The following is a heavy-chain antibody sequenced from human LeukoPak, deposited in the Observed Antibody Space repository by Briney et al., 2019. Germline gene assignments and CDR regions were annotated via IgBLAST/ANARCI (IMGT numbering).Heavy chain of an antibody. Sequence: ASVKVSCKASGYTFTSYGISWVRQAPGQGLEWMGWVNPNSGGTYYAQKFQGRVTMTRDTSISTAYMELSRLRSDDTAVYYCARGRRILVADTNAGDYFDYWGQGTLVTVSS. CDR3: ARGRRILVADTNAGDYFDY. CDR2: VNPNSGGT. D-gene: IGHD1-26*01. V-gene: IGHV1-2*02. CDR1: GYTFTSYG. J-gene: IGHJ4*02.